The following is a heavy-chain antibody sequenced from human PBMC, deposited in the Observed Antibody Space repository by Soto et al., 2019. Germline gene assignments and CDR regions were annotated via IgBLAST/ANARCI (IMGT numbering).Heavy chain of an antibody. J-gene: IGHJ4*02. CDR3: ARTLGESIYGHGY. D-gene: IGHD3-16*01. Sequence: EVQLVESGGDLVQPGGSLRLACAASGFTFSNYWMHWVRQAPGKGLVWVSRIKSDGTGISYADSVKGRFTISRDNAKNTLYLQMNSLRAEDTAVYYCARTLGESIYGHGYWGQGTLVTVSS. V-gene: IGHV3-74*01. CDR1: GFTFSNYW. CDR2: IKSDGTGI.